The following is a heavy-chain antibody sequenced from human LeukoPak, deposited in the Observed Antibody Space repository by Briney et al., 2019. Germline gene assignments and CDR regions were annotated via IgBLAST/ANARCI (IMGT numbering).Heavy chain of an antibody. Sequence: PGGSLRLSCAASGFTVSSNYKSWVRQAPGKGLEWVSVIYSGGSTYYADSVKGRFTISRDNSKNTLYLQMNSLRAEDTAVYYCARSLAAHYYFDYWGQGTLVTVSS. V-gene: IGHV3-66*02. CDR1: GFTVSSNY. CDR3: ARSLAAHYYFDY. J-gene: IGHJ4*02. D-gene: IGHD6-6*01. CDR2: IYSGGST.